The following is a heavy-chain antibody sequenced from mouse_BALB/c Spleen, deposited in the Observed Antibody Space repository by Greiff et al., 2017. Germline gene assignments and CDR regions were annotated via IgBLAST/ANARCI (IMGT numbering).Heavy chain of an antibody. Sequence: EVKLVESGGGLVQPGGSRKLSCAASGFTFSSFGMHWVRQAPEKGLEWVAYISSGSSTIYYADTVKGRFTISRDNPKNTLFLQMTSLRSEDTAMYYCARGWLLRNFDVWGAGTTVTVSS. J-gene: IGHJ1*01. CDR2: ISSGSSTI. D-gene: IGHD2-3*01. CDR1: GFTFSSFG. V-gene: IGHV5-17*02. CDR3: ARGWLLRNFDV.